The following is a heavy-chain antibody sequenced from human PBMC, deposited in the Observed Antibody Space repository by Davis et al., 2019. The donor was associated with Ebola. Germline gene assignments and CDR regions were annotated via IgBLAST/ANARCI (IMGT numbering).Heavy chain of an antibody. CDR3: ARDSSGVVGANDFDY. CDR2: IIPILGIT. Sequence: AASVKVSCKASGGTFSSYTISWVRQAPGQGLEWMGRIIPILGITNYAQKFQGRFTITADKSTSTAYMELSSLRSDDTAVYFCARDSSGVVGANDFDYWGQGTLVTVSS. J-gene: IGHJ4*02. CDR1: GGTFSSYT. V-gene: IGHV1-69*04. D-gene: IGHD1-26*01.